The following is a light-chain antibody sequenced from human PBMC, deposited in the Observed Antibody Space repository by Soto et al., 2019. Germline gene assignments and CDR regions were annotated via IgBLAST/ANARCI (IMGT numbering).Light chain of an antibody. Sequence: IVCTQSPATLSLSPGERSTLSFMASQSVSSYLAWYQQKPGQAPRLLIYDASNRATGIPARFSGSGSGTDFTLTISSLEPEDFAVYYCQQRSNWPPITFGQGTRLEIK. CDR1: QSVSSY. V-gene: IGKV3-11*01. CDR2: DAS. J-gene: IGKJ5*01. CDR3: QQRSNWPPIT.